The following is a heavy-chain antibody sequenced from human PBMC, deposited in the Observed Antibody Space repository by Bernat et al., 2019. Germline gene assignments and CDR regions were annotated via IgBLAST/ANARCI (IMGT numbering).Heavy chain of an antibody. D-gene: IGHD6-6*01. CDR2: ISFDGSSK. Sequence: QVQLVESGGGVVQPGRSLRLSCAASGFTFSSYVMHWVRQAPGRGLEWVAVISFDGSSKYYADSVKGRFTISRDNSRNTLYLQMNSLRAEDTAVYYCAGERSSSSFDYWGQGTLVTVSS. V-gene: IGHV3-30*03. CDR3: AGERSSSSFDY. J-gene: IGHJ4*02. CDR1: GFTFSSYV.